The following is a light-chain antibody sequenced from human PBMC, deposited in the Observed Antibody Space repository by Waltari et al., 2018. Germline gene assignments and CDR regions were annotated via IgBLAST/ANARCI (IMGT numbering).Light chain of an antibody. V-gene: IGKV1-5*01. CDR1: QSLGKW. Sequence: DIQMTQSPSTLPASVGDRVTITRRASQSLGKWLAWYQPKPGKAPKLLIYDASTLQSGVPSRFSGSGSGTAFTLTISSLQPDDFATYYCQQYNSFSRTFGQGTKVEVK. CDR3: QQYNSFSRT. CDR2: DAS. J-gene: IGKJ1*01.